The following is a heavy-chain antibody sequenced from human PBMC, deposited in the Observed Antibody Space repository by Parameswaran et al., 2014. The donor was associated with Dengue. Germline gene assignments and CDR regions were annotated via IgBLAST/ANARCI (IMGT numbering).Heavy chain of an antibody. V-gene: IGHV1-58*01. J-gene: IGHJ4*02. CDR2: IVVGSGNT. CDR3: AAVAGIAVAGAGY. Sequence: WVRQAPGQRLEWIGWIVVGSGNTNYAQKFQERVTITRDMSTSTAYMELSSLRSEDTAVYYCAAVAGIAVAGAGYWGQGTLVTVSS. D-gene: IGHD6-19*01.